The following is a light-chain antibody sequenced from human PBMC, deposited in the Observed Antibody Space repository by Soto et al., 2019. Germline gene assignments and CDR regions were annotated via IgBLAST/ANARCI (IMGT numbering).Light chain of an antibody. CDR2: EVT. Sequence: QSALTQPASVSGSPGQSITISCTGTSSDVGGYNYVSWYQQHPGKAPKLMIYEVTNRPSGVSNRFSGSKSGNTASLTISGLQAEDEADYSCSSYTSSTTNVFGTGTKVTVL. V-gene: IGLV2-14*01. J-gene: IGLJ1*01. CDR1: SSDVGGYNY. CDR3: SSYTSSTTNV.